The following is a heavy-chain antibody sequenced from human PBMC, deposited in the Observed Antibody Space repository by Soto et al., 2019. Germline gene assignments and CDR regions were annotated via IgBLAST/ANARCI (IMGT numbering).Heavy chain of an antibody. Sequence: PGGSLRLSCAASGFTFSSYGMHWVRQAPGKGLEWVAVISYDGSNKYYADSVKGRFTISRDNSKNTLYLQMNSLRAEDTAVYYCAKGDYGGNSNLYYYYYYGMDVWGQGTTVTVSS. CDR3: AKGDYGGNSNLYYYYYYGMDV. J-gene: IGHJ6*02. V-gene: IGHV3-30*18. CDR2: ISYDGSNK. CDR1: GFTFSSYG. D-gene: IGHD4-17*01.